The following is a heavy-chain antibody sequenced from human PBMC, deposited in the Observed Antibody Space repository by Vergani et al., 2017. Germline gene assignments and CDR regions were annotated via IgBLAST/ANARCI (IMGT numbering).Heavy chain of an antibody. CDR1: GYTFTSYG. V-gene: IGHV1-18*01. J-gene: IGHJ6*02. D-gene: IGHD2-2*01. CDR3: ARTAGRGYCSSTSCRYYGMDV. Sequence: QVQLVQSGAEVKKPGASVKVSCKASGYTFTSYGISWVRQAPGQGLEWMGWISAYNGNTNYAQKLQGRVTMTTDTSTSTAYMELRSLRSDDTAVYYCARTAGRGYCSSTSCRYYGMDVWGQGTTVTVSS. CDR2: ISAYNGNT.